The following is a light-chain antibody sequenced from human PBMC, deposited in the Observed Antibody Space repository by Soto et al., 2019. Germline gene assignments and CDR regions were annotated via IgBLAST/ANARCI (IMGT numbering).Light chain of an antibody. CDR1: QSVSSY. J-gene: IGKJ5*01. V-gene: IGKV3-11*01. CDR3: QQRSNWPSIT. Sequence: EIVLTPSPATLSLSPGERATLSCRASQSVSSYLAWYQQKPGQPPRLLIYDAFNRATGIPARFSGSGSGTDFTLTISSLEPEDFAVYYCQQRSNWPSITFGQGTRLEIK. CDR2: DAF.